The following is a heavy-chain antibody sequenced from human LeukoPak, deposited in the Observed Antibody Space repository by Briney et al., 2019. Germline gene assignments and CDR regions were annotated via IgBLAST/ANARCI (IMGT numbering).Heavy chain of an antibody. V-gene: IGHV4-59*08. J-gene: IGHJ4*02. CDR1: GGSISSYY. Sequence: PSETLSLTCNVSGGSISSYYWTWVRQSPGKGLEWIGYISYSGSTKYNPSVERRATISKDTSKNHFFLKMNPVTAADTATYYCARQAGSFTTFDYWGQGTLVTVSS. CDR2: ISYSGST. D-gene: IGHD1-26*01. CDR3: ARQAGSFTTFDY.